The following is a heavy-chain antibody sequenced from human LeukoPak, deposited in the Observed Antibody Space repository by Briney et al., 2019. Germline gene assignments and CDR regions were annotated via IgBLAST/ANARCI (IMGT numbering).Heavy chain of an antibody. CDR2: ISSSGSTI. Sequence: GGSLRLSCAASGFTFSSYAMHWVRQAPGKGLEWVSYISSSGSTIYYADSVKGRFTISRDNAKNSLYLQMNSLRAEDTAVYYCARLDSSSSYYYYYMDVWGKGTTVTVSS. D-gene: IGHD6-6*01. CDR1: GFTFSSYA. CDR3: ARLDSSSSYYYYYMDV. J-gene: IGHJ6*03. V-gene: IGHV3-48*04.